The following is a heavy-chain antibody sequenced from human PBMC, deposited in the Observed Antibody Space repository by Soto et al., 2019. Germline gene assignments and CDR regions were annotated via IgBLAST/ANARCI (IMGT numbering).Heavy chain of an antibody. CDR3: ASHHCRGASCYGGDDFDI. Sequence: GGSLRLSCAASGFTFNNYWMHWVRQAPGKGLVWVSRINSDGTSTSYADSVKGRFTISRDNAKNTLYLQMNSLRAEDTAVYYCASHHCRGASCYGGDDFDILDKGTMVT. J-gene: IGHJ3*02. D-gene: IGHD2-15*01. CDR1: GFTFNNYW. V-gene: IGHV3-74*01. CDR2: INSDGTST.